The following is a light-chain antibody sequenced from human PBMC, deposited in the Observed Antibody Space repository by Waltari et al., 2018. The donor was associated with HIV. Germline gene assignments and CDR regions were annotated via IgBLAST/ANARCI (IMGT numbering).Light chain of an antibody. J-gene: IGLJ2*01. Sequence: QSALTQPPSASGSLGQSVTISCTGSSTDIGAYSSVSWFQQHPNNAPKLLLYEVSKRPSGVPDRFSGSRSGETAFLIVSGLQPDDTAAYFCSSYGDNIRVLFGGGTNLTVL. CDR3: SSYGDNIRVL. CDR1: STDIGAYSS. CDR2: EVS. V-gene: IGLV2-8*01.